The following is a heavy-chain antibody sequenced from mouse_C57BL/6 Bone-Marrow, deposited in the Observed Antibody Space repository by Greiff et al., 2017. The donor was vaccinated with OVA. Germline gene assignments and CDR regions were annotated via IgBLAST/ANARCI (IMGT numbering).Heavy chain of an antibody. Sequence: VQLQQSGAELVRPGASVKLSCTASGFNIKDDYMHWVKQRPEQGLEWIGWIDPENGDTEYASKFQGKATITADTSSHTAYLQLSSLTSEDTAVYYCTTVGYRRDPWYFDVWGTGTTVTVSS. CDR3: TTVGYRRDPWYFDV. D-gene: IGHD3-3*01. CDR1: GFNIKDDY. J-gene: IGHJ1*03. V-gene: IGHV14-4*01. CDR2: IDPENGDT.